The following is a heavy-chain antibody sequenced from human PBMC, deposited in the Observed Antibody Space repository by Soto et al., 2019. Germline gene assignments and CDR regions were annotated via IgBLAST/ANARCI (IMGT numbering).Heavy chain of an antibody. Sequence: ASVKVSCKASGYTFTSYGISWVRQAPGQGLEWMGWISAYNGNTNYAQKLQGRVTMTTDTSTSTAYMELRSLRSDDTAVYYCAREKRLLWFGELSGYYYYYMDVWGKGTTVTVSS. D-gene: IGHD3-10*01. CDR2: ISAYNGNT. CDR1: GYTFTSYG. J-gene: IGHJ6*03. CDR3: AREKRLLWFGELSGYYYYYMDV. V-gene: IGHV1-18*01.